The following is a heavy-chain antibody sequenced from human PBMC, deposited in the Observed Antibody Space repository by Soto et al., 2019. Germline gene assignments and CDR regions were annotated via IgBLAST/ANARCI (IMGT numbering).Heavy chain of an antibody. CDR3: ASGGGGVVAARPYYFDY. Sequence: VQLLESGGGLVQPGGSLRLSCAASGFTFSSYAMHWVRQAPGKGLEWVAVISYDGSNKYYADSVKGRFTISRDNSKNTLYLQMNSLRAEDTAVYYCASGGGGVVAARPYYFDYWGQGTLVTVSS. CDR2: ISYDGSNK. V-gene: IGHV3-30-3*01. CDR1: GFTFSSYA. D-gene: IGHD2-15*01. J-gene: IGHJ4*02.